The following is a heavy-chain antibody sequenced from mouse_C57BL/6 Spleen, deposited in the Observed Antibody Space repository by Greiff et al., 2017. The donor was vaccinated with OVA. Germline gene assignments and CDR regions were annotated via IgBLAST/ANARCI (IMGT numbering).Heavy chain of an antibody. J-gene: IGHJ2*01. CDR2: IDPSDSYT. CDR1: GYTFTSYW. CDR3: ARHSSGYEPSFDY. Sequence: QVQLKESGAELVMPGASVKLSCKASGYTFTSYWMHWVKQRPGQGLEWIGEIDPSDSYTNYNQKFKGKSTLTVDKSSSTAYMQLSSLTSEDSAVYYCARHSSGYEPSFDYWGQGTTLTVSS. V-gene: IGHV1-69*01. D-gene: IGHD3-2*02.